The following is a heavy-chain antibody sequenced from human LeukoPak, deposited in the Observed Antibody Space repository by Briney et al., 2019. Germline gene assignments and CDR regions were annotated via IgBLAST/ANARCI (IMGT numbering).Heavy chain of an antibody. CDR2: ISGYNGNT. V-gene: IGHV1-18*01. CDR3: ARDLSLGPHHYGEPFDY. J-gene: IGHJ4*02. Sequence: ASVKVSCKTSGYMFTHYGISGVRQAPGQGPEWMGWISGYNGNTNYVQKFQGRVTMTTDTSTSTAYMELRSLRSDDTAVYYCARDLSLGPHHYGEPFDYWGQGTLVTVSP. CDR1: GYMFTHYG. D-gene: IGHD4-17*01.